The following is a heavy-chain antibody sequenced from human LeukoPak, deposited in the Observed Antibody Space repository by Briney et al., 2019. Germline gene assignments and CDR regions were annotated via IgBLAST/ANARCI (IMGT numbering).Heavy chain of an antibody. CDR3: ARWPAYCRSDSCYCDY. V-gene: IGHV3-48*02. J-gene: IGHJ4*02. CDR2: ISSGSSTI. D-gene: IGHD2-15*01. Sequence: GGSLRLSCAASGFTFSSYNMNWVRQAPGKGLEWISYISSGSSTIYYADSVKGRFTISRDNAENSLYLQMNSLRDEDTAVYYCARWPAYCRSDSCYCDYWGQGTLVTVSS. CDR1: GFTFSSYN.